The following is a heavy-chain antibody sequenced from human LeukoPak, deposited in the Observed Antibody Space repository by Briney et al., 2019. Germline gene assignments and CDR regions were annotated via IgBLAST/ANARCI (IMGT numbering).Heavy chain of an antibody. D-gene: IGHD4-11*01. CDR2: INLNSGDR. V-gene: IGHV1-2*02. J-gene: IGHJ3*02. Sequence: ASVKVSCKASGYTFTDYYTHWVRQAPGQGLEWMGWINLNSGDRNYAQKFQGRVTMTRDTSISTAYMELSRLRSDDTAVYYCARDRDYSSTDAFDIWGQGTMVTVSS. CDR3: ARDRDYSSTDAFDI. CDR1: GYTFTDYY.